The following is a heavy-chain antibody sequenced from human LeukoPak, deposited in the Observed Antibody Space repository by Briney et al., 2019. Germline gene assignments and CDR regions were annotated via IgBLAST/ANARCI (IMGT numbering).Heavy chain of an antibody. J-gene: IGHJ3*02. D-gene: IGHD1-1*01. CDR1: GYTFTNYW. CDR2: INPGNSDT. Sequence: GESLKISCKASGYTFTNYWIGWVRQMPGKGLEWMAIINPGNSDTRYSPSLQGQVTISADKSINTAYLQWSSLKASDTAMYYCARDWKDPAAFDTWGQGTMVTVSS. CDR3: ARDWKDPAAFDT. V-gene: IGHV5-51*01.